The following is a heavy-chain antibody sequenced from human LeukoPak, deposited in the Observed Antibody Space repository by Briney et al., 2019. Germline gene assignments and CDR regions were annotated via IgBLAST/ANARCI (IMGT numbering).Heavy chain of an antibody. CDR2: IFYSGST. CDR1: GGSISSYY. Sequence: SETLSLTCTVSGGSISSYYWSWIRQPPGKGLEWIGDIFYSGSTNYNPSLKSRVTISVDTSKNQFSLKLSSVTAADTAVYYCARDGRDGYNYLDSWFDPWGQGTLVTVSS. D-gene: IGHD5-24*01. V-gene: IGHV4-59*01. J-gene: IGHJ5*02. CDR3: ARDGRDGYNYLDSWFDP.